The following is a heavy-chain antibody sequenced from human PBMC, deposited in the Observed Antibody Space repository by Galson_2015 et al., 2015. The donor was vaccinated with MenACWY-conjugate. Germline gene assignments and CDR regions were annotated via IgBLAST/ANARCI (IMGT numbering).Heavy chain of an antibody. CDR1: GFPFTTYA. V-gene: IGHV3-30*04. J-gene: IGHJ4*02. Sequence: SLRLSCAASGFPFTTYALHWVRQAPGKGLEWVAIISNDGKNKYYADSVQGRFIISRDNSENTVALQMNSLRPEDTAIYYCARGIRRTTLSAAGYFDYWGQGTRVTVTS. CDR2: ISNDGKNK. D-gene: IGHD2-2*01. CDR3: ARGIRRTTLSAAGYFDY.